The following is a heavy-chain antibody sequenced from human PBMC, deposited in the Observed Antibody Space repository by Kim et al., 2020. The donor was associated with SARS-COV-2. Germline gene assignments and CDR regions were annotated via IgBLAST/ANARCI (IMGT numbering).Heavy chain of an antibody. CDR2: IYSGGST. J-gene: IGHJ6*02. D-gene: IGHD3-16*01. Sequence: GGSLRLSCAASGFTVSSNYMSWVRQAPGKGLEWVSVIYSGGSTYYADSVKGRFTISRDNSKNTLYLQMNSLRAEDTAVYYCARDGEPRGYYYGMDVWGQGTTVTVSS. CDR3: ARDGEPRGYYYGMDV. CDR1: GFTVSSNY. V-gene: IGHV3-53*01.